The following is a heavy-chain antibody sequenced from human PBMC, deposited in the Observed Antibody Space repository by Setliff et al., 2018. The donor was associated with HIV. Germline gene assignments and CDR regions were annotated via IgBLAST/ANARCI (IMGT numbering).Heavy chain of an antibody. Sequence: ASVKVSCKASGYTFTSYDINWVRQASGQGLEWMGWMNPNSGNIGYAQNFQGRLTITRNTSISTAYMELSSLRSEDTAVCYCARGDPVAADYWGQGTLVTVSS. CDR1: GYTFTSYD. CDR3: ARGDPVAADY. J-gene: IGHJ4*02. V-gene: IGHV1-8*03. D-gene: IGHD6-19*01. CDR2: MNPNSGNI.